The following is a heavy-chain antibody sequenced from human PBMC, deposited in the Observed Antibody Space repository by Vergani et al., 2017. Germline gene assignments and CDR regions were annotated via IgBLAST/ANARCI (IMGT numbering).Heavy chain of an antibody. V-gene: IGHV4-39*07. Sequence: QLHLQESGPGLVKPSETLSLTCTVSGGSITSSSYYWGWIRQPAGRGLEWIGRIYPNGNGNYNESLRSRLTMSIDTSRSQFSLSLSSVTAADTAVYYCARGNCGVNCPKYNWLAPWGRGILVTVSS. CDR1: GGSITSSSYY. D-gene: IGHD2-21*01. CDR3: ARGNCGVNCPKYNWLAP. J-gene: IGHJ5*02. CDR2: IYPNGNG.